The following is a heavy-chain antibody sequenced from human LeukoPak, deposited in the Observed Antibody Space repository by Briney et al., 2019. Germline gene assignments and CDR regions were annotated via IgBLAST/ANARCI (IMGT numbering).Heavy chain of an antibody. CDR3: ARLRDSSGWYHMDY. V-gene: IGHV4-31*03. CDR1: GGSISSGGYY. Sequence: SETLPLTCTVSGGSISSGGYYWSWIRQHPGKGLEWIGYIYYSGSTYYNPSLKSRVTISVDTSKNQFSLKLSSVTAADTAVYYCARLRDSSGWYHMDYWGQGTLVTVSS. J-gene: IGHJ4*02. CDR2: IYYSGST. D-gene: IGHD6-19*01.